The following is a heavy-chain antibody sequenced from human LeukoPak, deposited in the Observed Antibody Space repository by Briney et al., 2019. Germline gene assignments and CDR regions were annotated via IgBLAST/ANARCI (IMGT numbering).Heavy chain of an antibody. CDR1: GGSISSDGHY. D-gene: IGHD3-16*02. CDR2: INHSGIS. Sequence: SETLSLTCTVSGGSISSDGHYWTWIRQPPGKGLEWIGEINHSGISNYNASLKRRVPMSTDTSQNHFTLNLTSVPAADTAMYYCARGIIDWGQGPLVSVSS. V-gene: IGHV4-61*03. CDR3: ARGIID. J-gene: IGHJ4*02.